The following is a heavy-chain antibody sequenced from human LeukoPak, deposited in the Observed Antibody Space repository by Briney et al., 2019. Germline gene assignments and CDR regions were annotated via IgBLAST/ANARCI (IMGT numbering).Heavy chain of an antibody. CDR2: IYYSGSA. V-gene: IGHV4-59*01. Sequence: PSETLSLTCSVSGGSITSYYWSRIRQPPGKGLEWIGYIYYSGSANYNPSLKSRLTISVDTSKNQFSLKLNSVTAADTAVYYCARGDGWYFYWGQGTLVTVSS. CDR1: GGSITSYY. J-gene: IGHJ4*02. D-gene: IGHD6-19*01. CDR3: ARGDGWYFY.